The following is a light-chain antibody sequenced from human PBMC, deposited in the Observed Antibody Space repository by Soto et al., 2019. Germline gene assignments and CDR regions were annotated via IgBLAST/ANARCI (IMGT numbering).Light chain of an antibody. J-gene: IGKJ2*01. V-gene: IGKV3-20*01. CDR3: QQYGSSPTYT. CDR2: GAS. CDR1: QSVSSSY. Sequence: EIVLTQSPGTLSLSPGERATLSCRASQSVSSSYLAWYQQKPGQAPRLLIYGASSRATGIPDRFSGSWSGTDFTLTISRLEPVDFAVYYCQQYGSSPTYTFGQGTKLEIK.